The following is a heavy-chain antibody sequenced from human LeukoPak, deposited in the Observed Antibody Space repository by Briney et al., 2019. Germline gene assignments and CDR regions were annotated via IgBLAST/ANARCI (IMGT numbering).Heavy chain of an antibody. CDR2: ISSSSSYI. D-gene: IGHD3-10*01. CDR3: ARDLRRTLFGCLD. V-gene: IGHV3-21*04. Sequence: GGSLRLSCAAAGFTFSSYSMNWVRQAPGKGLEWVSSISSSSSYIYYADSVQCRFTISRDNAKNSLYLEMNRLRAEDTAVYYCARDLRRTLFGCLDWGQGTLVPVSS. CDR1: GFTFSSYS. J-gene: IGHJ4*02.